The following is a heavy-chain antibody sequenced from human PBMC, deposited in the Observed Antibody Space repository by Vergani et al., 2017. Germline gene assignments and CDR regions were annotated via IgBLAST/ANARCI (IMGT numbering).Heavy chain of an antibody. D-gene: IGHD3-9*01. CDR2: IYYSGST. CDR1: GGSISSSSYY. J-gene: IGHJ5*02. Sequence: QLQLQESGPGLVKPSETLSLTCTVSGGSISSSSYYWGWLRQPPGKGLGWIGSIYYSGSTYYNPSLKSRVTISVDTSKNQFSLKLSSVTAADTAVYYCARHGDHHRKDSLTVYSQRGFDPWGQGTLVTVSS. CDR3: ARHGDHHRKDSLTVYSQRGFDP. V-gene: IGHV4-39*01.